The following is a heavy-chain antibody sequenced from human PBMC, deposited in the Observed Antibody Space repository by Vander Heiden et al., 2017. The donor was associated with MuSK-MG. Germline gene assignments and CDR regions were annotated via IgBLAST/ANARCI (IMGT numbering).Heavy chain of an antibody. CDR1: GYNVITYW. D-gene: IGHD5-12*01. J-gene: IGHJ4*02. CDR2: IYPHDSDA. CDR3: ARMFQYRGFDYDY. V-gene: IGHV5-51*03. Sequence: EVQLTQSGAEVKKPGDSLKISCINSGYNVITYWIGWGRQKPGEGLEWMGIIYPHDSDARYSPSFEGHVTVSVDRSINTAYLQWNSLEASDTAIYYCARMFQYRGFDYDYWGQGTLVTVSS.